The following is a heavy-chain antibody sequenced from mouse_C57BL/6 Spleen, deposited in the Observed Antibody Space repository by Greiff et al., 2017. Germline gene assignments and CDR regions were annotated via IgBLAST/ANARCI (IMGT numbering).Heavy chain of an antibody. V-gene: IGHV1-22*01. CDR1: GYTFTDYN. CDR3: ARENYYSGVYFDY. J-gene: IGHJ2*01. Sequence: VQLQQSGPELVKPGASVKMSCKASGYTFTDYNMHWVKQSHGKSLEWIGYINPNNGGTSYNQKFKGKATLTVNKSSSTAYMELRSLTSEDSAVYYCARENYYSGVYFDYWGQGTTLTVSS. CDR2: INPNNGGT. D-gene: IGHD1-1*01.